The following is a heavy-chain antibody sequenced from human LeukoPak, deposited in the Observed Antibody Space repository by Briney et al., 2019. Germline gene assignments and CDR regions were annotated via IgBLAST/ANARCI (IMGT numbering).Heavy chain of an antibody. J-gene: IGHJ6*03. CDR1: GYTFTTYY. Sequence: ASVKVSCKASGYTFTTYYMHWVRQAPGQGLEGMGVIDPSGGSATYAQKFQGRVTMTRDTSTRTVYMELNSLRSEDTAVYYCARRVYCSSASCYHYSYYMDVWGKGTTVTVSS. V-gene: IGHV1-46*03. CDR3: ARRVYCSSASCYHYSYYMDV. CDR2: IDPSGGSA. D-gene: IGHD2-2*01.